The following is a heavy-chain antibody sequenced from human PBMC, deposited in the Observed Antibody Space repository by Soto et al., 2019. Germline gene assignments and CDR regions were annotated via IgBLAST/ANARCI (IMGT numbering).Heavy chain of an antibody. CDR1: GGSISSYY. J-gene: IGHJ5*02. D-gene: IGHD3-10*01. CDR3: ARQSRTGRANWFDP. V-gene: IGHV4-59*01. CDR2: IYYSGST. Sequence: QVQLQESGPGLVKPSETLSLTCTVSGGSISSYYWSWIRQPPGQGLEWIGYIYYSGSTNYNPSLKRRVTISVDTSRNQFSLKLSSVTAADTAVYYCARQSRTGRANWFDPWGQGTLVTVSS.